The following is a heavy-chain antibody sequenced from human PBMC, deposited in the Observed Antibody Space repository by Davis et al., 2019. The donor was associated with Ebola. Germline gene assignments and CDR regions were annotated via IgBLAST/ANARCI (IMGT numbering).Heavy chain of an antibody. Sequence: GESLKISCAASGFAFGTYGMHWVRQAPGKGPEWVTFIRYDGNKESYADSVKGRFTISRDNARDSLYLQMDSLRVEDTAIYYCARDAFSLSRYDTEDHWGQGTLVTVSS. CDR2: IRYDGNKE. J-gene: IGHJ4*02. CDR1: GFAFGTYG. V-gene: IGHV3-30*02. D-gene: IGHD3-9*01. CDR3: ARDAFSLSRYDTEDH.